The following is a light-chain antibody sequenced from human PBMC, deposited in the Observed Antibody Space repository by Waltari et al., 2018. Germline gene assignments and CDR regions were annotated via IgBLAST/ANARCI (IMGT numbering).Light chain of an antibody. CDR3: MQGTHWPLT. CDR1: QSLVHSDGNTY. V-gene: IGKV2-30*02. J-gene: IGKJ5*01. Sequence: DVVMTQSPLSLPVTLGQPASISCRSSQSLVHSDGNTYLNWFHQRPGQSPRRLFYKVSRRESGGPDRFSGSGSGTDFTLKISRVEAEDVGIYYCMQGTHWPLTFGQGTRLEI. CDR2: KVS.